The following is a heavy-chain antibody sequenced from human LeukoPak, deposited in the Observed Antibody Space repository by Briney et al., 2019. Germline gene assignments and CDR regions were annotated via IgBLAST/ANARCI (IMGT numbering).Heavy chain of an antibody. CDR2: INHSGSS. CDR1: GGSFSGYY. CDR3: ARWNSGGSGSSIRYNWFDP. J-gene: IGHJ5*02. D-gene: IGHD3-10*01. V-gene: IGHV4-34*01. Sequence: SETLSVTCAGYGGSFSGYYWSLIRPPPREGLEWIGEINHSGSSNYNPSLKSRVTISVDTSKNHFSLKLSSVTAADTAVYYCARWNSGGSGSSIRYNWFDPWGQGALVTVSS.